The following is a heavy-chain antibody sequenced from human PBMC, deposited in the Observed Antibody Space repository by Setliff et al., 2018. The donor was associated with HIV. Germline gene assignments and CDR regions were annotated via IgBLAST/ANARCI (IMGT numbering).Heavy chain of an antibody. CDR1: GFTFSNYA. J-gene: IGHJ3*02. V-gene: IGHV3-23*01. D-gene: IGHD3-22*01. CDR3: AKGHYSCGDSKQNGFDM. Sequence: GGSLRLSCAASGFTFSNYAMNWVRQAPGKGLEWVSTISGSGGLTSYADSVKGRFTISRDNSKNTLYLQMNSLRAEDTVVYYCAKGHYSCGDSKQNGFDMWGQGTMVTVSS. CDR2: ISGSGGLT.